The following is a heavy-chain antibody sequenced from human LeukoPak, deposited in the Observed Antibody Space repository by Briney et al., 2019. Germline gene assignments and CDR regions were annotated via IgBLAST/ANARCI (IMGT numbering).Heavy chain of an antibody. D-gene: IGHD3-22*01. V-gene: IGHV4-4*07. CDR3: ARKGGYYDSSGYYYDYDAFDI. CDR1: GGSISSYY. J-gene: IGHJ3*02. Sequence: SETLSLTCTVSGGSISSYYWSWIRQPAGKGLEWIGRIYTSGSTNYNPSLKSRVTISVDTSKKQFSLKLSSVTAADTAVYYCARKGGYYDSSGYYYDYDAFDIWGQGTMVTVSS. CDR2: IYTSGST.